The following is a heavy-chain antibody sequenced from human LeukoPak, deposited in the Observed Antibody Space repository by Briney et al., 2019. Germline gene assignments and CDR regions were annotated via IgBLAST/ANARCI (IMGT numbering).Heavy chain of an antibody. Sequence: SETLSLTCTVSGGSISSYYWSWIRQPAGKELEWIGRIYTSGSTNYNPSLKSRVTMSVDTSKNQFSLKLSSVTAADTAVYYCASSISVTAISYYYMDVWGKGTTVTVSS. CDR2: IYTSGST. CDR3: ASSISVTAISYYYMDV. D-gene: IGHD2-21*02. CDR1: GGSISSYY. V-gene: IGHV4-4*07. J-gene: IGHJ6*03.